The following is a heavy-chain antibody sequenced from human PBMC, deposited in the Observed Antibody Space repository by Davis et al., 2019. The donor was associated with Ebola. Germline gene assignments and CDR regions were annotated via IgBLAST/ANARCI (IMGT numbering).Heavy chain of an antibody. V-gene: IGHV3-53*03. Sequence: GGSLRLSCAASGFTVSSNYMSWVRQAPGKGLEWVSVIYSGGSTYYADSVKGRFTISRDNSKNTLYLQMNSLRAEDTAVYYCTSWVEMAKFDYWGQGTLVTVSS. J-gene: IGHJ4*02. CDR1: GFTVSSNY. CDR2: IYSGGST. CDR3: TSWVEMAKFDY. D-gene: IGHD5-24*01.